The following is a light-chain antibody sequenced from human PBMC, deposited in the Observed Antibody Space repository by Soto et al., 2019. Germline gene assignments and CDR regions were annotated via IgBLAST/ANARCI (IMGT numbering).Light chain of an antibody. J-gene: IGKJ4*02. CDR3: QECDGSARRT. V-gene: IGKV3-20*01. Sequence: EIVLTQSPGTLSLSPGERATLSCRASQSVSSSYLAWYQQKPGQAPRLLIYGASSRATGIPDRFSGRGSGTDFTLTISRLEPEDFAVYYCQECDGSARRTCGEGTKVEIK. CDR1: QSVSSSY. CDR2: GAS.